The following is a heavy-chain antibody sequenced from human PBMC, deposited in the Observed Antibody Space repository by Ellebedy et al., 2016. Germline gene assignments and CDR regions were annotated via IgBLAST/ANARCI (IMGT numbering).Heavy chain of an antibody. V-gene: IGHV1-69*06. D-gene: IGHD3-22*01. CDR1: GGTFSSYA. J-gene: IGHJ4*02. CDR3: ASDYYDSSGYYYFDY. Sequence: SVKVSCXASGGTFSSYAISWVRQAPGQGLEWMGGIIPIFGTANYAQKFQGRVTITADKSTSTAYMELSSLRSEDTAVYYCASDYYDSSGYYYFDYWGQGTLVTVSS. CDR2: IIPIFGTA.